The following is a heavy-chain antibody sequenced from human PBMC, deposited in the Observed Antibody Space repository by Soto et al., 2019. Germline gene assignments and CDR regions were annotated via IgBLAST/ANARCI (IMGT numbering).Heavy chain of an antibody. V-gene: IGHV1-46*01. CDR2: INPSGGST. CDR1: GYTFTSYY. CDR3: ARPLRFLEWFGPPSYYYGMDV. Sequence: EASVKVSCKASGYTFTSYYMHWVRQAPGQGLEWMGIINPSGGSTSYAQKFQGRVTITADESTSTAYMELSSLRSEDTAVYYCARPLRFLEWFGPPSYYYGMDVWGQGTTVTVSS. J-gene: IGHJ6*02. D-gene: IGHD3-3*01.